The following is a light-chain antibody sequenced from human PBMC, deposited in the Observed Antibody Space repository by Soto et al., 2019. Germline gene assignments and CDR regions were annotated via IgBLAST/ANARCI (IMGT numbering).Light chain of an antibody. CDR1: QNIGSH. CDR2: ETS. J-gene: IGKJ1*01. CDR3: QQYNNWPPWT. V-gene: IGKV3D-15*01. Sequence: IGLTLSPATPSLSQGDRATLSCRARQNIGSHLSWYQQNPGQAPRLLIYETSNRATGIPARFSGSGSGTEFTLTISSLQSEDFAVYYCQQYNNWPPWTFGQGTKVDI.